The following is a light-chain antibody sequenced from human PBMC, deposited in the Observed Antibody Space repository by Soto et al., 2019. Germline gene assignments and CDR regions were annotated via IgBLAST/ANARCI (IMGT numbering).Light chain of an antibody. V-gene: IGLV2-23*02. CDR1: SSDVGGYNL. J-gene: IGLJ1*01. Sequence: QSALTQPASVSGSPGQSITISCTGTSSDVGGYNLVSWYQQYPGKAPKLMLYDVIKRPSGISNRFSGSKSGNTASLTISGLQADDEADYYCCSFAGATSLYVFGTETKLTVL. CDR3: CSFAGATSLYV. CDR2: DVI.